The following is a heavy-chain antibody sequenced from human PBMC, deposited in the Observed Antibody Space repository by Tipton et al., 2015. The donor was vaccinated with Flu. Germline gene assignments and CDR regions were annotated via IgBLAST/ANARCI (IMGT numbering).Heavy chain of an antibody. D-gene: IGHD2-15*01. V-gene: IGHV3-30*18. CDR1: GFTFNTYD. J-gene: IGHJ4*02. Sequence: SLRLSCAASGFTFNTYDMHWVRQAPGKGLEWVAVTTYDGRNTDYAGSVEGRFTISRDNFKNTLFLQMNSLRVEDTAVYFCAKDRYCSDGTCSGGFDYWGQGALVTVSS. CDR2: TTYDGRNT. CDR3: AKDRYCSDGTCSGGFDY.